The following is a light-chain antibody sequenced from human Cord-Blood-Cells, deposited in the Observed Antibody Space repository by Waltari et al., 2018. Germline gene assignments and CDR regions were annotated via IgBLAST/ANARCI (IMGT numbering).Light chain of an antibody. Sequence: EIVLTQSPATLSLSPGERATLPCRASQSVSSYLAWYQQKPGQAPRLLIYDASNRATGIPARFSGSGSGTDFTLTISSLEPEDFAVYYCQQRSNWPPGGTFGGGTKVEIK. V-gene: IGKV3-11*01. CDR3: QQRSNWPPGGT. CDR2: DAS. CDR1: QSVSSY. J-gene: IGKJ4*01.